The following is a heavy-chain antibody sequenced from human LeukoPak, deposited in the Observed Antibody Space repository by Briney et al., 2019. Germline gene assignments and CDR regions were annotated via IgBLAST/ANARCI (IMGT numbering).Heavy chain of an antibody. CDR2: IYGSGST. V-gene: IGHV4-38-2*01. CDR1: GYSISSGYY. CDR3: ARKGVAVASFDY. D-gene: IGHD6-19*01. J-gene: IGHJ4*02. Sequence: ETLSLTCAVSGYSISSGYYWGWIRQPPGKGLEWIGSIYGSGSTYYNPSLKSRVTISVDTSKNQFSLKLSSVTAADTAVYYCARKGVAVASFDYWGQGTLVTVSS.